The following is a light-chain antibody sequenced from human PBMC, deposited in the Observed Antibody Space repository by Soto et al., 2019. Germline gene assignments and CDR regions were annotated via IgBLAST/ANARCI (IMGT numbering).Light chain of an antibody. Sequence: QSALTQPASVSGSPGQSITISCTGTSSDVGGYNHVSWYQQHPGKAPKLIIYEVRNRPSGVSDRFSASKSGNTASLTISGLQAEDEADYYCSSYASSSSYVFGIGTKVTVL. CDR3: SSYASSSSYV. V-gene: IGLV2-14*01. J-gene: IGLJ1*01. CDR2: EVR. CDR1: SSDVGGYNH.